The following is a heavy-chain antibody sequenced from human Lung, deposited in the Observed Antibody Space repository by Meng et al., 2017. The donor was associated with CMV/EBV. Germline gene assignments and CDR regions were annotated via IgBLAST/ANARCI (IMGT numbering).Heavy chain of an antibody. CDR3: ASLGYCSSTSCPFYYYYGMDV. D-gene: IGHD2-2*01. Sequence: SVKVSCKASGGTFSSYAISWVRQAPGQGLEWMGGIIPILGIANYAQKFQGRVTITADKSTSTAYMELSSLRSEDTAVYYRASLGYCSSTSCPFYYYYGMDVWXQGTXVTVSS. CDR2: IIPILGIA. V-gene: IGHV1-69*10. CDR1: GGTFSSYA. J-gene: IGHJ6*02.